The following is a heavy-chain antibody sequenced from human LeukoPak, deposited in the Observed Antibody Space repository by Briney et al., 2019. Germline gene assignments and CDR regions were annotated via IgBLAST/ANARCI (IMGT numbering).Heavy chain of an antibody. V-gene: IGHV4-59*08. D-gene: IGHD3-9*01. CDR2: IYYSGST. Sequence: SETLSLTCTVSGGSISSYYWSWIRQPPGKGLEWIGYIYYSGSTNYNPSLKSRVTISVDTSKNQFSLKPSSVTAADTAVYYCARHGRGHYDILTGYGFGAFDIWGQGTMVTVSS. J-gene: IGHJ3*02. CDR1: GGSISSYY. CDR3: ARHGRGHYDILTGYGFGAFDI.